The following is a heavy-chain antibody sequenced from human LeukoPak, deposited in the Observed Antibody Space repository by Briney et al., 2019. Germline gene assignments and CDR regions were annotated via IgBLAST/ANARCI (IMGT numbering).Heavy chain of an antibody. CDR1: GFTFSGYW. J-gene: IGHJ4*02. CDR2: INYGGSDR. CDR3: TRGAPDY. Sequence: WESLRLSCAASGFTFSGYWMQWVRQAPGKGMHWAANINYGGSDRYYVDSVKGRFTISRVNANNSLYLQMNSLTVEDTAVYYCTRGAPDYWGQGTLVTVSS. V-gene: IGHV3-7*01.